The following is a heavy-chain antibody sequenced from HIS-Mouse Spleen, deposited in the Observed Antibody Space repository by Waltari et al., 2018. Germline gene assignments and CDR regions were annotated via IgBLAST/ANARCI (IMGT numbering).Heavy chain of an antibody. Sequence: QVQLVQSGAEVKKPGASVKVSCKASGYTFPRHYMHWVRQAPGQGLEWMGWINPNSGGTNYAQKFQGRVTMTRDTSISTAYMELSRLRSDDTAVYYCAREPLRDGYNSYYYYGMDVWGQGTTVTVSS. D-gene: IGHD5-12*01. J-gene: IGHJ6*02. CDR2: INPNSGGT. CDR3: AREPLRDGYNSYYYYGMDV. V-gene: IGHV1-2*02. CDR1: GYTFPRHY.